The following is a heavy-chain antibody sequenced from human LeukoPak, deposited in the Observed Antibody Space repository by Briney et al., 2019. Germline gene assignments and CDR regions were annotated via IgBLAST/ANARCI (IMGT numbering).Heavy chain of an antibody. J-gene: IGHJ6*03. CDR1: GYTFTSYG. D-gene: IGHD3-10*01. V-gene: IGHV1-8*02. Sequence: ASVKVSCKASGYTFTSYGISWVRQAPGQGLEWMGWMNPNSGNTGYAQKFQGRVTMTRNTSISTAYMELSSLRSEDTAVYYCARGPGRHYYYYYYMDVWGKGTTVTISS. CDR3: ARGPGRHYYYYYYMDV. CDR2: MNPNSGNT.